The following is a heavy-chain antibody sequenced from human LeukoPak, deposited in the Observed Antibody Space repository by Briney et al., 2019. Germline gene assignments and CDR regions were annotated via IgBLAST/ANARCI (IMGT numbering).Heavy chain of an antibody. Sequence: APVKVSCKASGYTFTSYDINWVRQATGQGLEWMGWMNPNSGNTGYAQKFQGRVTMTRNTSISTAYMELSSLRSEDTAVYYCARGGVLWFGDEFDYWGQGTLVTVSS. CDR2: MNPNSGNT. V-gene: IGHV1-8*01. J-gene: IGHJ4*02. CDR1: GYTFTSYD. D-gene: IGHD3-10*01. CDR3: ARGGVLWFGDEFDY.